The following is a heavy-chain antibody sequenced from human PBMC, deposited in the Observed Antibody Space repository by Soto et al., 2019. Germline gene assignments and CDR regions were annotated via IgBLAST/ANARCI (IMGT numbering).Heavy chain of an antibody. Sequence: QVQLVESGGGLVKPGGSLRLSCAASGFTFSDYYMSWIRQAPGKGLEWISFISSSSTYTNYADSVKGRFTISRDNAKNSLYLQMNSLRAEDPAVYYCARFVSAAGTEYWGQGPLVTVSS. CDR2: ISSSSTYT. V-gene: IGHV3-11*06. J-gene: IGHJ4*02. CDR3: ARFVSAAGTEY. CDR1: GFTFSDYY. D-gene: IGHD6-13*01.